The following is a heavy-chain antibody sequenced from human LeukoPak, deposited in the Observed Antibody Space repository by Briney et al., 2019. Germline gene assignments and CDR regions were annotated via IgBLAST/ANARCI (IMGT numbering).Heavy chain of an antibody. Sequence: GGSLRLSCAPPEFTFTTYGMHWVRQAPGKGLEWVAFIYYDGSNIYYADYVKGRFTISRDISKNTLYLQMDSLRAEDTAIYYCARDWKTNSFDYWGQGTLVTVPS. CDR2: IYYDGSNI. V-gene: IGHV3-33*01. J-gene: IGHJ4*02. CDR1: EFTFTTYG. CDR3: ARDWKTNSFDY. D-gene: IGHD1-1*01.